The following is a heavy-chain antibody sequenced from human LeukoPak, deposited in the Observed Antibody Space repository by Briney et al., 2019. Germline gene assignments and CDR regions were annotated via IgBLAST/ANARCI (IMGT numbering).Heavy chain of an antibody. V-gene: IGHV3-74*01. CDR2: INRDGSST. Sequence: QPGGSLRLSCAASGFTFSSNWKQWVRQAPGKGLVWVSGINRDGSSTNYADSVKGRFTICREKAKNTLYLQMNSLTAEDTAVYYCASKEVFYYWGQGALFTVSS. J-gene: IGHJ4*02. CDR1: GFTFSSNW. CDR3: ASKEVFYY.